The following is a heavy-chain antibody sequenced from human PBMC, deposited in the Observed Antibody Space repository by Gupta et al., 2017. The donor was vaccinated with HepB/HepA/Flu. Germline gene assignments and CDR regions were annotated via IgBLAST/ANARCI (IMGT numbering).Heavy chain of an antibody. J-gene: IGHJ6*03. V-gene: IGHV3-48*02. Sequence: EVQLVASGGGLVQPGGSLRRSCAASGVTSSSSSLHGVGQAPGKGLGWVSYISSSSSTIDYADSVKGRFTTSRDNANNSLYLQMKSRRDEETAVDYCARESVSAATEKYYYYYYIDVWGQGTMVTVSS. CDR2: ISSSSSTI. CDR1: GVTSSSSS. D-gene: IGHD2-2*01. CDR3: ARESVSAATEKYYYYYYIDV.